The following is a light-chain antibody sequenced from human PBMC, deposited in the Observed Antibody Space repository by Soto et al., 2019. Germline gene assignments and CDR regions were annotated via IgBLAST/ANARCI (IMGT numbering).Light chain of an antibody. CDR1: QSVSNY. V-gene: IGKV3-15*01. CDR2: GAS. Sequence: EIVMTQSPATLSVSPGERATLSCRASQSVSNYLAWYQQKPGQAPRLLIYGASTRATAIPARFSGSGSGTEFTLTISSLQSEDFAVYFCQQYDNWPYTFGQGTRLEIK. CDR3: QQYDNWPYT. J-gene: IGKJ5*01.